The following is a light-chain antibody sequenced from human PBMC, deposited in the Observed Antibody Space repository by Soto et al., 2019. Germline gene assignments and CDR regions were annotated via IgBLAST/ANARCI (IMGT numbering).Light chain of an antibody. V-gene: IGKV3-15*01. Sequence: EIVLTQSPATLSLSPVERATLSCMASRSVSSSYLAWYQQKPGQAPRLLIYGASIRATGIPARISGSGSGTEFTLTISSLQSEDFAVYYCQQYNNWRTFGQGTKVDIK. CDR3: QQYNNWRT. CDR1: RSVSSSY. J-gene: IGKJ1*01. CDR2: GAS.